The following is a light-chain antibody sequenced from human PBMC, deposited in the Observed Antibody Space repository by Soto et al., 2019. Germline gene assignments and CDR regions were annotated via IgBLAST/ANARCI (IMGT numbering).Light chain of an antibody. CDR1: QSVSNNY. J-gene: IGKJ1*01. CDR3: QQYGSSGT. Sequence: EIVLTQSPGTLSLSLVERATLSCRASQSVSNNYVCWHQQKPGPAPRLIIYGASYKATGIPDRFSGSGAGTDFTLTISRLQPEDFAVYYCQQYGSSGTFGQGTKVDIK. V-gene: IGKV3-20*01. CDR2: GAS.